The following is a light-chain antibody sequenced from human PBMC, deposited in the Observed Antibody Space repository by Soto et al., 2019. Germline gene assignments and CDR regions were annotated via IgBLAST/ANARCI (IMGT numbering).Light chain of an antibody. CDR3: QQYSNWPET. Sequence: EIVMTQSPATLSVSPGERASLSCRASQSISSNLAWYQQKLGQAPRLLIYDASTRATGIPARFSGSGSGTEFTLTISSLQSEDFAVYYCQQYSNWPETFGQGTKV. CDR2: DAS. CDR1: QSISSN. V-gene: IGKV3-15*01. J-gene: IGKJ1*01.